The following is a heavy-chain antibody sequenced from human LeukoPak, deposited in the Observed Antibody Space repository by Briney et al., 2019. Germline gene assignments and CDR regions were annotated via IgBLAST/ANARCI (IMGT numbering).Heavy chain of an antibody. CDR2: ISGSGGST. Sequence: GGSLRLSCAASGFTFSSYAMSWVRQAPGKGLEWVSAISGSGGSTYYADSVKGRFTISRDNSKNTLYLQMNSLRAEDTAVYYCAKEHNWNYGGLSEGAFDIWGQGTMVTVSS. J-gene: IGHJ3*02. CDR3: AKEHNWNYGGLSEGAFDI. D-gene: IGHD1-7*01. CDR1: GFTFSSYA. V-gene: IGHV3-23*01.